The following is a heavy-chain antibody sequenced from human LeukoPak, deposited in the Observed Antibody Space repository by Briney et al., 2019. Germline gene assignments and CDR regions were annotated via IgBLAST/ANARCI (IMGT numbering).Heavy chain of an antibody. CDR1: GGSISSSPYY. J-gene: IGHJ4*02. V-gene: IGHV4-39*01. CDR2: IFYSGST. D-gene: IGHD3-10*01. Sequence: SETLSLTCTVSGGSISSSPYYWGWIRQPPGKDLEWIGSIFYSGSTYYNPSLNSRVAISLDTSKNQFSLKLSSVTAADTAVYYCARQGYFGSGAAHYFDHWGQGTLVTVSS. CDR3: ARQGYFGSGAAHYFDH.